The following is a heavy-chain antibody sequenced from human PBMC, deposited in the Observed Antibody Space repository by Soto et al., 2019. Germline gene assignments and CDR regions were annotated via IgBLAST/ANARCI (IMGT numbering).Heavy chain of an antibody. J-gene: IGHJ4*02. CDR2: IKTDGSYT. V-gene: IGHV3-74*01. CDR3: ARSRSSGWADY. CDR1: GFTFSDYW. D-gene: IGHD6-19*01. Sequence: PVGSLTLSCAASGFTFSDYWMHWVRLVPGKGLVWVSRIKTDGSYTNYAGCVKGRFTISRDNAKNTVYLQMSSLRAEDTAVYYCARSRSSGWADYWGPGTLVTVSS.